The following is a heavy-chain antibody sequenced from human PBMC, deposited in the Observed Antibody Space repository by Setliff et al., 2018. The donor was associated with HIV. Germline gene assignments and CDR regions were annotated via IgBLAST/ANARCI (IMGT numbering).Heavy chain of an antibody. CDR1: DDPISSYY. D-gene: IGHD2-15*01. Sequence: PSETLSLTCCVTDDPISSYYWSWVRQPAGKGLEWIGRLYVSGDTNYNPSLKSRVTMSLDTSKKHFSLNLKSVTAADTAVYYCALTGHRLLRGYIDVWGKGTTVTVSS. CDR3: ALTGHRLLRGYIDV. CDR2: LYVSGDT. J-gene: IGHJ6*04. V-gene: IGHV4-4*07.